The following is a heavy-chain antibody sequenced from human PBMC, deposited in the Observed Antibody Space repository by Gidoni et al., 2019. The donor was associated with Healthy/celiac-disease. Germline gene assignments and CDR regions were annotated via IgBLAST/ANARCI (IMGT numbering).Heavy chain of an antibody. CDR3: ARFGEYRLNAFDI. J-gene: IGHJ3*02. CDR2: IDPSDSYT. Sequence: EVQLVQSGAEVKKHGESLRISCKGSGYSFTSYWSSWVRQMPGKGLEWMGRIDPSDSYTNYSPSFQGHVTISADKSISTAYLQWSSLKASDTAMYYCARFGEYRLNAFDIWGQGTMVTVSS. D-gene: IGHD3-10*01. CDR1: GYSFTSYW. V-gene: IGHV5-10-1*03.